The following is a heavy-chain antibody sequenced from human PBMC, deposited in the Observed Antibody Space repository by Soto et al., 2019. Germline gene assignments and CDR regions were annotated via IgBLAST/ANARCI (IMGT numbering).Heavy chain of an antibody. D-gene: IGHD1-26*01. Sequence: ASVKVSCKASGYTFTGYYMHWVRQAPGQGLEWMGWINPNSGGTNYAQKFQGWVTMTRDTSISTAYMELSRLRSDDTAVYYCARVGGSYPPVEAFDIWGQGTMVTVSS. V-gene: IGHV1-2*04. CDR3: ARVGGSYPPVEAFDI. J-gene: IGHJ3*02. CDR2: INPNSGGT. CDR1: GYTFTGYY.